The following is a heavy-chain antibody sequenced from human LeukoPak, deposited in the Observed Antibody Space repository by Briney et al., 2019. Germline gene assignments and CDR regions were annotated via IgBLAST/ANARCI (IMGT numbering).Heavy chain of an antibody. J-gene: IGHJ4*02. CDR1: GFTFDDYA. V-gene: IGHV3-9*01. Sequence: GGSLGLSCAASGFTFDDYAMHWVRQAPGKGLEWVSGISWNSGSIGYADSVKGRFTISRDNSKNTLYLQMNSLRAEDTAVYYCAKDPVSGSYYVGYFDYWGQGTLVTVSS. D-gene: IGHD1-26*01. CDR2: ISWNSGSI. CDR3: AKDPVSGSYYVGYFDY.